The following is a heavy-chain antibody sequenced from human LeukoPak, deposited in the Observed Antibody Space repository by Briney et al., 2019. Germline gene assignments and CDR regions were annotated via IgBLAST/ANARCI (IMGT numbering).Heavy chain of an antibody. V-gene: IGHV3-53*01. CDR3: ASLEWEPHWGWVDY. Sequence: RTGGSLRLSCAASGFTVSSNYMSWVRQAPGKGLEWVSVIYSGGSTYYADSVKGRFTISRDNSKNTLYLQMNSLRAEDTAVYYCASLEWEPHWGWVDYWGQGTLVTVSS. CDR2: IYSGGST. D-gene: IGHD1-26*01. J-gene: IGHJ4*02. CDR1: GFTVSSNY.